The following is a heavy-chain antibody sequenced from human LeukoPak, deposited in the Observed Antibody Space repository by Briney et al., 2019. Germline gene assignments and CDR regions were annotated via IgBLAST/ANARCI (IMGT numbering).Heavy chain of an antibody. CDR3: ARTGDYDSSGYDFDY. D-gene: IGHD3-22*01. CDR2: INPNSGGT. Sequence: ASVKVSCKASGYTFTGYYMHWVRQAPGQGLEWMGWINPNSGGTNYAQKFQGRVTMTRDTSISTAYMELSRLRSDDTAVYYCARTGDYDSSGYDFDYWGQGTLVTVSS. CDR1: GYTFTGYY. J-gene: IGHJ4*02. V-gene: IGHV1-2*02.